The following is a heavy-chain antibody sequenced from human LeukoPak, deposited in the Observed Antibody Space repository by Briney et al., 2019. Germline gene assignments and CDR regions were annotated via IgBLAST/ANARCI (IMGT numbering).Heavy chain of an antibody. V-gene: IGHV3-9*01. J-gene: IGHJ6*03. CDR2: ISWNSGSI. Sequence: GGSLRLSCAASGFTFDDYAMHWVRQAPGKGLEWVSGISWNSGSIGYADSVKGRFTISRDNAKNSLYLQMNSLRAEDTALYYCAKVGSSGWPYYYYYMDVWGKGTTVTISS. D-gene: IGHD6-19*01. CDR3: AKVGSSGWPYYYYYMDV. CDR1: GFTFDDYA.